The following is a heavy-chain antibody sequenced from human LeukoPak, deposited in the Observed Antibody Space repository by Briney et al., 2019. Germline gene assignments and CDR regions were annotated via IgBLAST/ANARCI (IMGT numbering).Heavy chain of an antibody. V-gene: IGHV4-61*01. Sequence: PSETLSLTCTVSGGSVSSGSYYWSWIRQPPGKGLEWIGYIYYSGSTNYNPSLKSRVTISVDTSKNQFSLKLSSVTAADTAVYYCARSSIAARPFDYWGQGTPVTVSS. D-gene: IGHD6-6*01. CDR1: GGSVSSGSYY. CDR3: ARSSIAARPFDY. CDR2: IYYSGST. J-gene: IGHJ4*02.